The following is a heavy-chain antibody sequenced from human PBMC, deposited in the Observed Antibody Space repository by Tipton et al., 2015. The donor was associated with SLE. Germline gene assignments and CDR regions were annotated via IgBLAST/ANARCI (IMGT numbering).Heavy chain of an antibody. J-gene: IGHJ4*02. CDR3: TRAEGYSSSWYYFDY. CDR1: GFTFGDYA. CDR2: IRSKAYGGTT. V-gene: IGHV3-49*04. D-gene: IGHD6-13*01. Sequence: SLRLSCTASGFTFGDYAMSWVRQAPGKGLEWVGFIRSKAYGGTTEYAASVKGRFTISRDDSKSIAYLQMNSLKTEDTAVYYCTRAEGYSSSWYYFDYWGQGTLVTVSS.